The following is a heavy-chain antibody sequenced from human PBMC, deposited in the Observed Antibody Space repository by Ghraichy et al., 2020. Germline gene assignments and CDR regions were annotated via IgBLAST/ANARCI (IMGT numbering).Heavy chain of an antibody. J-gene: IGHJ6*03. CDR1: GFTFSNYA. CDR2: NGDGNM. D-gene: IGHD1-1*01. V-gene: IGHV3-23*01. CDR3: AKGLNWYHYYMDV. Sequence: GGSLRLSCVASGFTFSNYAMSWVRQAPGKGLEWVSANGDGNMYYSDSVKGRFTITRDNSKNTLYLEMNSLRAADTAVYYCAKGLNWYHYYMDVWGKGTPVTVSS.